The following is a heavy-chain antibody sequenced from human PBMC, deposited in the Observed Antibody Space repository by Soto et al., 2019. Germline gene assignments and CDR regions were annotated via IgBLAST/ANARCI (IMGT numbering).Heavy chain of an antibody. CDR3: ARESEDLTSNFDY. Sequence: GGSLRLSCAASGFTFTRYSMNWVRPAPGKGLEWVSSISSTTNYIYYGDSMKGRFTISRDNAKNSLYLEMNSLRAEDTAVYYCARESEDLTSNFDYWGQGTLVTVSS. V-gene: IGHV3-21*06. CDR2: ISSTTNYI. CDR1: GFTFTRYS. J-gene: IGHJ4*02.